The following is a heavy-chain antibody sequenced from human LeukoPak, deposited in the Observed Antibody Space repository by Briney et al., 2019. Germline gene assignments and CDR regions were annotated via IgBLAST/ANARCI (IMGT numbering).Heavy chain of an antibody. CDR2: IIPIFGTA. D-gene: IGHD4-23*01. CDR1: GGTFSSYA. CDR3: ARDFGLYGGNSAFDY. J-gene: IGHJ4*02. V-gene: IGHV1-69*13. Sequence: ASVKVSCKASGGTFSSYAISWVRQAPGQGLEWMGGIIPIFGTANYAQKFQGRVTITADESTSTAYMELSSLRSEDTAVYYCARDFGLYGGNSAFDYWAQGTLVTVSS.